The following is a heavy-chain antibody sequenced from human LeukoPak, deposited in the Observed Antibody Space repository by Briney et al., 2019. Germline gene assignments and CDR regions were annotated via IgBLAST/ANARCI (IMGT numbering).Heavy chain of an antibody. Sequence: PGRSLRLSCAASGFTFSSYGMHWVRQAPGKGLEWVAVIWYDGSNKYYADSVKGRFTISRDNSKNTLYLQMNSLRAEDTAVYYCTRDANDHYDSSGYFGDAFDIWGQGTMVTVSS. CDR2: IWYDGSNK. CDR3: TRDANDHYDSSGYFGDAFDI. CDR1: GFTFSSYG. J-gene: IGHJ3*02. D-gene: IGHD3-22*01. V-gene: IGHV3-33*01.